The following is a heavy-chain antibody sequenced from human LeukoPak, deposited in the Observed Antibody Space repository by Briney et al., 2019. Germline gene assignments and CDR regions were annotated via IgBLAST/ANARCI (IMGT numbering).Heavy chain of an antibody. D-gene: IGHD3-22*01. CDR1: GFTFSNYA. J-gene: IGHJ3*01. V-gene: IGHV3-23*01. Sequence: GGSLRLPCATSGFTFSNYAMNWVRQAPGKGLEWVSVISVGAGRAEYADSVKGRFTISRDNSKNTLYLQMNSLRAEDTAVYYCAKANYFDSRGLPLSAFDFWGQGTLVTVSA. CDR3: AKANYFDSRGLPLSAFDF. CDR2: ISVGAGRA.